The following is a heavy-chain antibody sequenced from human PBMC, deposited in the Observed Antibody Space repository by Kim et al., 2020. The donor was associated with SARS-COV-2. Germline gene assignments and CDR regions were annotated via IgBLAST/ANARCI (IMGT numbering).Heavy chain of an antibody. J-gene: IGHJ6*02. CDR1: GGTFSSYA. Sequence: SVKVSCKASGGTFSSYAISWVRQAPGQGLEWMGGIIPIFGTANYAQKFQGRVTITADESTSTAYMELSSLRSEDTAVYYCASGSGTRVELDYYGMDVWGQGTTVTVSS. D-gene: IGHD1-7*01. V-gene: IGHV1-69*13. CDR3: ASGSGTRVELDYYGMDV. CDR2: IIPIFGTA.